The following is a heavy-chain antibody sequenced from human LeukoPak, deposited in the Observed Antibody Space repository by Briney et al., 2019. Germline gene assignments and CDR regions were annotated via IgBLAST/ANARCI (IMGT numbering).Heavy chain of an antibody. Sequence: SETLSLTCTVSGDSISGSNYFWGWIRQPPGKGLEWIGNFYPSGSTYYNPSLKSRVTIAEDTSKNQFSLRLSSVTAADTAVYYCARDQDGYTHFDYWGQGTLVTVSS. J-gene: IGHJ4*02. V-gene: IGHV4-39*07. CDR2: FYPSGST. D-gene: IGHD5-24*01. CDR3: ARDQDGYTHFDY. CDR1: GDSISGSNYF.